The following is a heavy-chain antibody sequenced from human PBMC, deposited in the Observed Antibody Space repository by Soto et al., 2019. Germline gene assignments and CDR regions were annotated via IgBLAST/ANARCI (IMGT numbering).Heavy chain of an antibody. CDR1: GFIFSTFS. V-gene: IGHV3-48*01. Sequence: GGSLRLSCAASGFIFSTFSMNWVRQAPGKGLEWISYISGNTNTIYYGESVKGRFSIARDNAKNLLFLEMNSLRGDDTAVYFCARDGQGSSYDAFDIWGQGTMVTVSS. CDR3: ARDGQGSSYDAFDI. J-gene: IGHJ3*02. CDR2: ISGNTNTI.